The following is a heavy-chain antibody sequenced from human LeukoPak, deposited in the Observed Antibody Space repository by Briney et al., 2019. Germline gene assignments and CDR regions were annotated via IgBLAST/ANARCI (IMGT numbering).Heavy chain of an antibody. Sequence: ASVKVSCKASGYTFTGYYMHWVRQAPGQGLEWMGWINPNTGGTNYAQKSQGRVTLTRDTSISTAYMELSRLRSDDTAFYYCARDLAYYDILTGYYNGIIDYWGQGTLVTVSS. D-gene: IGHD3-9*01. CDR3: ARDLAYYDILTGYYNGIIDY. V-gene: IGHV1-2*02. CDR1: GYTFTGYY. J-gene: IGHJ4*02. CDR2: INPNTGGT.